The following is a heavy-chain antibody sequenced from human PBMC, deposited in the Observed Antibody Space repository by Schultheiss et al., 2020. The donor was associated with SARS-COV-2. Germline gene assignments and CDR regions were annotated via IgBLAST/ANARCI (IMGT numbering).Heavy chain of an antibody. Sequence: GGSLRLSCAASGFTVSSNYMSWVRQAPGKGLEWVSAISGSGGSTYYADSVKGRFTISRDNSKNTLYLQMNSLRAEDTAVYYCARDPAYTDYWGQGTLVTVSS. J-gene: IGHJ4*02. D-gene: IGHD2-2*02. CDR2: ISGSGGST. CDR3: ARDPAYTDY. V-gene: IGHV3-23*01. CDR1: GFTVSSNY.